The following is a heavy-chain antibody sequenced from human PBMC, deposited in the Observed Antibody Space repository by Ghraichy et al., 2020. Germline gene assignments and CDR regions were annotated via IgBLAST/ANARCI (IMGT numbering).Heavy chain of an antibody. D-gene: IGHD3-22*01. CDR1: GFTFSSYA. CDR3: AKYLAGAVGGNGFYDN. J-gene: IGHJ4*02. V-gene: IGHV3-23*01. CDR2: ISGNGDTT. Sequence: SCAASGFTFSSYAMSWVRQTPGKGLEWVSAISGNGDTTYYADSVKGRFTISRDNPQNTLNLQMNSLTAADTAIYYCAKYLAGAVGGNGFYDNWGQGSLVTVSS.